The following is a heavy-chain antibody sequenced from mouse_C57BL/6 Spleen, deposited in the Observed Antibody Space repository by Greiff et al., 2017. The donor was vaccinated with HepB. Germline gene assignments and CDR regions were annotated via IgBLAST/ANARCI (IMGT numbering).Heavy chain of an antibody. CDR1: GYTFTSYW. V-gene: IGHV1-52*01. D-gene: IGHD2-3*01. CDR2: IDPSDSET. Sequence: QVQLKQPGAELVRPGSSVKLSCKASGYTFTSYWMHWVKQRPIQGLEWIGNIDPSDSETHYNQKFKDKATLTVDKSSSTAYMQLSSLTSEDSAVYYCARTSRDGYSWYFDVWGTGTTVTVSS. J-gene: IGHJ1*03. CDR3: ARTSRDGYSWYFDV.